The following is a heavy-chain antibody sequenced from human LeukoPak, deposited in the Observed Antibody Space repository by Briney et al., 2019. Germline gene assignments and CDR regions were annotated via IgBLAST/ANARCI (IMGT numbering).Heavy chain of an antibody. J-gene: IGHJ4*02. CDR2: ISSSSSTI. CDR3: ARDFCSGGSCNRNSYFDS. D-gene: IGHD2-15*01. V-gene: IGHV3-48*01. CDR1: GFTFSSYS. Sequence: PGGSLRLSCAASGFTFSSYSMNWVRQAPGKGLEWVSYISSSSSTIYHADSVRGRFTISRDNAKNSLYLQMNGLRAEDTAVYYCARDFCSGGSCNRNSYFDSWGQGTLVTVSS.